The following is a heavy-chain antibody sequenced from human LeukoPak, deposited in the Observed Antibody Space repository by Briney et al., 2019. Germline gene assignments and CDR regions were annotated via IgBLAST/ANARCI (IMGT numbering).Heavy chain of an antibody. CDR1: GFPFSDYY. J-gene: IGHJ4*02. CDR3: ARDSFKHTFGGVIAKEY. Sequence: GGSLLLSCAASGFPFSDYYMGGIRPAPGKGLEGVSYISSSGSTIYYADSVKGRFTISRDNAKNSLYLQMNSLRAEDTAVYYCARDSFKHTFGGVIAKEYWGQGTLVTVSS. V-gene: IGHV3-11*01. CDR2: ISSSGSTI. D-gene: IGHD3-16*02.